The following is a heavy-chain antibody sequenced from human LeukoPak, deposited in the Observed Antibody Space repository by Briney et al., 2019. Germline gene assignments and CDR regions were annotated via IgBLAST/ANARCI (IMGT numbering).Heavy chain of an antibody. V-gene: IGHV3-7*01. CDR3: ARDVGYDSSGYSLY. CDR1: GFTFSSYW. D-gene: IGHD3-22*01. Sequence: GGSLRLSCAASGFTFSSYWMSWVRQAPGKGLEWVANIKQDGSEKYYVDSVKGRFTISRDNAKNSLYLQMNSLRAEDTAVYYCARDVGYDSSGYSLYWGQGTLVTVSS. J-gene: IGHJ4*02. CDR2: IKQDGSEK.